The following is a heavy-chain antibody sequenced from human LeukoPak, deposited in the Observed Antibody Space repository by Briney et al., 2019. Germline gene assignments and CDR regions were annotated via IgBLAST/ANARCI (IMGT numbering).Heavy chain of an antibody. CDR1: GYTFIGHY. J-gene: IGHJ4*02. V-gene: IGHV1-2*02. D-gene: IGHD6-19*01. Sequence: GAPVKVSCKTSGYTFIGHYIHWVRQAPGQGLEWMGWINPNGGGTNYAQNFQGRFTMTRDTSISTAYMELSSLTSDDTAVYYCARGLWLTDYWGQGTLVTVSS. CDR3: ARGLWLTDY. CDR2: INPNGGGT.